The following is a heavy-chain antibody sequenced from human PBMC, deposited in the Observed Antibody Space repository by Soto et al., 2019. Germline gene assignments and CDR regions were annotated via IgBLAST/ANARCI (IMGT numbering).Heavy chain of an antibody. J-gene: IGHJ3*02. CDR3: ARGGSDDYVWGSYRRYGVKVAFDI. CDR2: IYYSGST. V-gene: IGHV4-31*03. Sequence: QVQLQESGPGLVKPSQTLSLTCTVSGGSISSGGYYWSWIRQHPGKGPEWIGYIYYSGSTYYNPSLKSRVTISVDTSKNQFSLKLSSVTAADTAVYYCARGGSDDYVWGSYRRYGVKVAFDIWGQGTMVTVSS. D-gene: IGHD3-16*02. CDR1: GGSISSGGYY.